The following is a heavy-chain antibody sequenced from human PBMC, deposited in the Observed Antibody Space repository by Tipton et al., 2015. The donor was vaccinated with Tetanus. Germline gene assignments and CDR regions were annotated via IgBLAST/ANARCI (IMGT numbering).Heavy chain of an antibody. CDR2: IYSGGST. Sequence: SPRLSCAASGFTVSSNYMSWVRQAPGKGLEWVSVIYSGGSTYYADFVKGRFTISRDNSKNTLYLQMNSLRAEDTAVYYCAKGRGYGSGSYHAFDIWGQGTMVTVSS. V-gene: IGHV3-53*01. CDR3: AKGRGYGSGSYHAFDI. D-gene: IGHD3-10*01. J-gene: IGHJ3*02. CDR1: GFTVSSNY.